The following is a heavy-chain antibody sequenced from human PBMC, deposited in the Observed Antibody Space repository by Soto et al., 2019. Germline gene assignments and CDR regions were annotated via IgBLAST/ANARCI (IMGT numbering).Heavy chain of an antibody. V-gene: IGHV3-30*18. CDR3: AKDVGQQLVLNYGMDV. CDR2: VSYDGNHK. CDR1: GFTFRSFG. J-gene: IGHJ6*02. Sequence: QVQLVESGGGVIQPGTSLSLSCASSGFTFRSFGMYWVRQAPGKGLEWVAVVSYDGNHKYYADSVKGRFTVSRDNAKNMLDLQMNSLRGEDTAVYYCAKDVGQQLVLNYGMDVWGQGTTVTVSS. D-gene: IGHD6-13*01.